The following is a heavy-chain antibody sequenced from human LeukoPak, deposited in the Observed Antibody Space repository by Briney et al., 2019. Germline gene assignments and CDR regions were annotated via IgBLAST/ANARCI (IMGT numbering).Heavy chain of an antibody. D-gene: IGHD6-13*01. V-gene: IGHV3-7*01. CDR1: GFTFSSYA. CDR2: IKPDGSEI. J-gene: IGHJ4*02. Sequence: QAGGSLRLSCAASGFTFSSYAMSWVRQAPGEGLEFVANIKPDGSEINYADSVKGRFIVSRDNAKNSLYLQMNSLRAEDTALYYCARERQQLLFFDYWGQGTLVTVSS. CDR3: ARERQQLLFFDY.